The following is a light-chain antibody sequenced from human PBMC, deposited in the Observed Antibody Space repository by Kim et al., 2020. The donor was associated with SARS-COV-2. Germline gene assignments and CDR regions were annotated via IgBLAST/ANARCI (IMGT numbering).Light chain of an antibody. CDR2: GAS. CDR3: QQYSRGPWT. CDR1: QSISSN. V-gene: IGKV3-15*01. J-gene: IGKJ1*01. Sequence: VSPGERVTLACRASQSISSNLAWYQQKPGQAPRLLIYGASARATGIPITFSGSGSVTEFTLTISSLQSEDFAVYYCQQYSRGPWTFGQGTKVDIK.